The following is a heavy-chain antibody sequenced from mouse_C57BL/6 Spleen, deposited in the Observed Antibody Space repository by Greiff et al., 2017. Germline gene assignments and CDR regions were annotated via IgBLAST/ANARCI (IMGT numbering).Heavy chain of an antibody. Sequence: QVQLKESGAELVRPGASVKLSCKASGYTFTDYYINWVKQRPGQGLEWIARIYPGSGNTYYNEKFKGKATLTAEKSSSTAYMQLSSLTSEDSAVYFCARDPHSNYHYYAMDYWGQGTSVTVSS. CDR3: ARDPHSNYHYYAMDY. J-gene: IGHJ4*01. V-gene: IGHV1-76*01. D-gene: IGHD2-5*01. CDR2: IYPGSGNT. CDR1: GYTFTDYY.